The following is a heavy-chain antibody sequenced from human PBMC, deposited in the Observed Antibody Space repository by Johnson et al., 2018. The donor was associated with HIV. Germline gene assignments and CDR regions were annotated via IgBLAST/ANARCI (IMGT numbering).Heavy chain of an antibody. CDR1: GFTFSSHD. V-gene: IGHV3-30*14. Sequence: QMLLVESGGGVVQPGRSLRVSCGASGFTFSSHDMHWVRQAPGKGLEWVAVIYDGGRTYYGDSVKDRFTISGDTSKNTLHLEMNSLRAEDTAMYYCARGTIIMFRGVIGFDIWGQGTMVTVSS. J-gene: IGHJ3*02. CDR3: ARGTIIMFRGVIGFDI. D-gene: IGHD3-10*01. CDR2: IYDGGRT.